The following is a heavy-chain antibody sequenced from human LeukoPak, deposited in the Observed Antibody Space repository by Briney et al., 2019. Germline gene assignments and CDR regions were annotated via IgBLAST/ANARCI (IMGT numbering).Heavy chain of an antibody. CDR2: ISYDGSNK. J-gene: IGHJ5*02. V-gene: IGHV3-30*04. CDR3: ARDFGDINYFDP. Sequence: PGGSLRLSCAASGFTFSSYAMHWVRQAPGKGLEWVAFISYDGSNKYYADSVKGRFTISRDNPKNTLYLQMNSLRAEDTAVYYSARDFGDINYFDPWGQGTLVTVSS. CDR1: GFTFSSYA. D-gene: IGHD3-16*01.